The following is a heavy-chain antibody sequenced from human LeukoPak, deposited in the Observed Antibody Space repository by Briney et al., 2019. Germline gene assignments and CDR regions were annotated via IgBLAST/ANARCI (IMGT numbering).Heavy chain of an antibody. Sequence: SVKVSCKASGGTFSSYAISWVRQAPGQGLEWMGGIIPIFGTANYAQKFQGRVTITADESTSTAYMELSSLRSEDTAVYYCARGGVPAAIPAYFDYWGQGTLVTASS. CDR3: ARGGVPAAIPAYFDY. D-gene: IGHD2-2*01. CDR1: GGTFSSYA. J-gene: IGHJ4*02. CDR2: IIPIFGTA. V-gene: IGHV1-69*13.